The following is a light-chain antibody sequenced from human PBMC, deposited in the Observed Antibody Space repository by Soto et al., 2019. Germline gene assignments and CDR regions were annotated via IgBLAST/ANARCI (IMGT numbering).Light chain of an antibody. CDR3: SAWDASLSGYV. V-gene: IGLV1-44*01. J-gene: IGLJ1*01. CDR2: SNT. Sequence: QSALTQPPSASGTPGQWVTISCSGTSSNIGSNTVNWYQQLPGTAPKLLIYSNTQRPSGVPYRFSGSKSGTSASLAISGLQSADEADYYCSAWDASLSGYVFGTGTKVTVL. CDR1: SSNIGSNT.